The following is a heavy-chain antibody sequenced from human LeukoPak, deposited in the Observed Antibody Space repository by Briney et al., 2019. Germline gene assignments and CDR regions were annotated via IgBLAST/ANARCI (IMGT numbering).Heavy chain of an antibody. V-gene: IGHV3-7*01. CDR3: ARANYDI. CDR2: INQDESQK. D-gene: IGHD3-9*01. Sequence: GGSLRLSCAASGFSVSSNWMSWVRQAPGKELEWVANINQDESQKYYVDSVKGRFTISKDNARNSLNLQMNSLRAEDTGVYYCARANYDIRGQGTLVTVSS. J-gene: IGHJ4*02. CDR1: GFSVSSNW.